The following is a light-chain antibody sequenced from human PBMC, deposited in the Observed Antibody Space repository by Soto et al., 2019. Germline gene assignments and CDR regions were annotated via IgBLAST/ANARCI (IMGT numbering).Light chain of an antibody. Sequence: DIVLTQSPGTLSLSPGERATLSCRASQSVRSNYLAWYQQIPGQAPRLFIYAASNRATGIPDRFSGSGSGTDFTLTINRLEPEDFAVYYCQQYGGSPYTFDQGTKLEIK. J-gene: IGKJ2*01. CDR1: QSVRSNY. CDR3: QQYGGSPYT. V-gene: IGKV3-20*01. CDR2: AAS.